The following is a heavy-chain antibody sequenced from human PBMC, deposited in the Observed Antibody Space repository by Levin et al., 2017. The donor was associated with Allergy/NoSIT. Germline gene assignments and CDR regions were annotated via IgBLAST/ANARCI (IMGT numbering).Heavy chain of an antibody. CDR3: AKDKGGWELRNAFDI. J-gene: IGHJ3*02. D-gene: IGHD1-26*01. CDR1: GFTFDDYA. CDR2: ISWNSGSI. V-gene: IGHV3-9*01. Sequence: SLKISCAASGFTFDDYAMHWVRQAPGKGLEWVSGISWNSGSIGYADSVKGRFTISRDNAKNSLYLQMNSLRAEDTALYYCAKDKGGWELRNAFDIWGQGTMVTVSS.